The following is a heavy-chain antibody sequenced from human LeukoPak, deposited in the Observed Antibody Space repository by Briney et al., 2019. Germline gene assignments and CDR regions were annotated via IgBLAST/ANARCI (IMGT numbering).Heavy chain of an antibody. Sequence: GGSLILPCAASGFTFTRYDMHWVRQAPGKGLEWVAVISNDENNKDYGNSVKGRFTIARNNSKNTLFLQMNSLRVEDTAVYYCVLGHYGGLFDNWGQGALVIVSS. J-gene: IGHJ4*02. D-gene: IGHD4-23*01. V-gene: IGHV3-30-3*01. CDR1: GFTFTRYD. CDR2: ISNDENNK. CDR3: VLGHYGGLFDN.